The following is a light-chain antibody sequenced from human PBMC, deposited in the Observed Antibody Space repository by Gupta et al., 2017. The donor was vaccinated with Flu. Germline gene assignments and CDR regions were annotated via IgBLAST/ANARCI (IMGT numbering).Light chain of an antibody. Sequence: PSSRSASVGDRVTITCRASQGISNYLAGYQQKPGKVPKLLIYAASTLQSGVPSRFSGSGSGTEFTLTISSLQPEDFATYYCQKANSSPWTFGQGTKVEIK. V-gene: IGKV1-27*01. CDR3: QKANSSPWT. CDR1: QGISNY. CDR2: AAS. J-gene: IGKJ1*01.